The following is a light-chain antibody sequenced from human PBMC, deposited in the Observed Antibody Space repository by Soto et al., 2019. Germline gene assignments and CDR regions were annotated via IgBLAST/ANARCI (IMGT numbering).Light chain of an antibody. CDR1: SSDVGAYNY. J-gene: IGLJ2*01. CDR3: ISYTSSSTLV. CDR2: DVS. V-gene: IGLV2-14*01. Sequence: QSVLTQPASVSGSPGQSITISCTGTSSDVGAYNYVSWYQQHPGKAPKLMIFDVSNRPSGFSNRFSGSKSGNTASLTISGLQAEDEADYYCISYTSSSTLVFGGGTKLTVL.